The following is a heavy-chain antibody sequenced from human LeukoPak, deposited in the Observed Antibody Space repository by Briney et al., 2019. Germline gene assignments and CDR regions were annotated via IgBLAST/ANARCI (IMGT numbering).Heavy chain of an antibody. J-gene: IGHJ4*02. Sequence: TGGSLRLSCAASGFSFSTYAMSWVRQAPGKGLEWVSAISGSGGSTYYADSVKGRFTISRDNSKNTVYLQMNSLRAEDTAVYYCAKQTGYNYGNFDYWGQGTLVTVSS. CDR2: ISGSGGST. CDR1: GFSFSTYA. D-gene: IGHD5-18*01. V-gene: IGHV3-23*01. CDR3: AKQTGYNYGNFDY.